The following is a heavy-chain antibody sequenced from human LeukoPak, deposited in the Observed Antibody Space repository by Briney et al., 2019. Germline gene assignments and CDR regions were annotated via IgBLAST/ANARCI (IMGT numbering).Heavy chain of an antibody. Sequence: GGSLRLSCAASGFTFTSHWMHWVRQTPGKGLVWVSGTKNDGNDTAYADSVKGRFTISRDNAKNTLYLQMDSLRAEDTVVYYCARDMNPTVFDFWGQGTLVTVSS. CDR2: TKNDGNDT. CDR3: ARDMNPTVFDF. V-gene: IGHV3-74*01. J-gene: IGHJ4*02. CDR1: GFTFTSHW. D-gene: IGHD3-16*01.